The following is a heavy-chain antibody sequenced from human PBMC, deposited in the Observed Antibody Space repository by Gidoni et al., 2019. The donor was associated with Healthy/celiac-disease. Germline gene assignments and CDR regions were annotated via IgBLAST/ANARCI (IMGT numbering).Heavy chain of an antibody. V-gene: IGHV4-34*01. CDR1: GGSFSGYY. J-gene: IGHJ4*02. CDR2: INHSGST. Sequence: QVQLQQWGAGLLKPSETLSLTCAVYGGSFSGYYWSWIRQPPGKGLEWIGEINHSGSTNYNPSLKSRVTISVDTSKNQFSLKLSSVTAADTAVYYCARSVLLYYFDYWGQGTLVTVSS. D-gene: IGHD3-10*01. CDR3: ARSVLLYYFDY.